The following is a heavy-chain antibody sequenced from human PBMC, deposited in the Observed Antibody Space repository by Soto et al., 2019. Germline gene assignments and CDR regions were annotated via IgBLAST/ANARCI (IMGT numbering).Heavy chain of an antibody. D-gene: IGHD5-12*01. J-gene: IGHJ6*03. CDR1: GYTFTSYG. Sequence: ASVKVSCKASGYTFTSYGISWVRQAPGQGLEWMGWISAYNGNTNYAQKLQGRVTMTTDTSTSTAYMELRSLRSDDTAVYYCARVSGATITYYYYYYMDVWGKGTTVTV. CDR3: ARVSGATITYYYYYYMDV. CDR2: ISAYNGNT. V-gene: IGHV1-18*01.